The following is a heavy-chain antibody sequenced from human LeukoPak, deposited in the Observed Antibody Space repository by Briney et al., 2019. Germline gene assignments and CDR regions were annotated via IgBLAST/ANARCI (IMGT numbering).Heavy chain of an antibody. CDR3: ARDPLTSTWSPYYFTLDV. J-gene: IGHJ6*02. Sequence: ASVKVSCKASGYTFTSYAISWVRQAPGQGLEWMGWISAYDGGTKYAQDLQGRVTMTTDTSTRTAYMELTRLTSDDTAVYYCARDPLTSTWSPYYFTLDVWGQGTTVSVSS. CDR1: GYTFTSYA. V-gene: IGHV1-18*01. CDR2: ISAYDGGT. D-gene: IGHD6-13*01.